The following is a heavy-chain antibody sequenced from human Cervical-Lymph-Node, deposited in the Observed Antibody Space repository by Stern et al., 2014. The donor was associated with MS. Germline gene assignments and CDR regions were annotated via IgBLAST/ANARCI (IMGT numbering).Heavy chain of an antibody. CDR2: ISGSGGST. CDR1: GFTFSSYA. D-gene: IGHD2-15*01. Sequence: EMQLVESGGGLVQPGGSLRLSCAASGFTFSSYAMSWVRQAPGKGLEWVSAISGSGGSTYYADSVKGRFTISRDNSKNTLYLQMNSLRAEDTAVYYCAKLGEDIVVVYYYGMDVWGQGTTVTVSS. J-gene: IGHJ6*02. CDR3: AKLGEDIVVVYYYGMDV. V-gene: IGHV3-23*04.